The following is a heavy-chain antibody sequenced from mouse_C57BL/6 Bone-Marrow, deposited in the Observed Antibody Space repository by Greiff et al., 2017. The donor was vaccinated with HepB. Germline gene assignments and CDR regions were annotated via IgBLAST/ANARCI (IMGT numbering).Heavy chain of an antibody. D-gene: IGHD2-3*01. J-gene: IGHJ3*01. CDR1: GFTFSDYG. CDR2: ISSGSSTI. CDR3: ARSYDVYYGFAY. Sequence: EVKLMESGGGLVKPGGSLKLSCAASGFTFSDYGMHWVRQAPEKGLEWVAYISSGSSTIYYADTVKGRFTISRDNAKNTLFLQMTSLRSEDTAMYYCARSYDVYYGFAYWGQGTLVTVSA. V-gene: IGHV5-17*01.